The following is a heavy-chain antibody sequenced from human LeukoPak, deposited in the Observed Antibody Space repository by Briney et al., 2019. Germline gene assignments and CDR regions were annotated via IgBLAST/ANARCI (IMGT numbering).Heavy chain of an antibody. CDR3: ARELRYCSGGSCYDYYYYYYMDV. CDR1: GGSISSGDYY. J-gene: IGHJ6*03. V-gene: IGHV4-30-4*08. D-gene: IGHD2-15*01. CDR2: IYYSGGT. Sequence: SETLSLTCTVSGGSISSGDYYWSWIRQPPGKGLEWIGYIYYSGGTYYNPSLKSRVTISVDTSKNQFSLKLSSVTAADTAVYYCARELRYCSGGSCYDYYYYYYMDVWGKGNTVTVSS.